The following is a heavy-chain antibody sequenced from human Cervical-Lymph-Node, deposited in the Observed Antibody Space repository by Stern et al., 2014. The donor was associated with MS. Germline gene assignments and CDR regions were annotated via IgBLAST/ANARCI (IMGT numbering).Heavy chain of an antibody. CDR2: ISSSGSAI. J-gene: IGHJ4*02. CDR1: GFTFTDYY. CDR3: AREKGSGYYTH. Sequence: VQLVESGGGLVMPGGSLRLACAASGFTFTDYYMSWIRQAPGKGLEWPSYISSSGSAIYYADSVKGRFTISRDNAKNSLYLQMNSLRAEDTAVYYCAREKGSGYYTHWGQGTLVTVSS. V-gene: IGHV3-11*01. D-gene: IGHD3/OR15-3a*01.